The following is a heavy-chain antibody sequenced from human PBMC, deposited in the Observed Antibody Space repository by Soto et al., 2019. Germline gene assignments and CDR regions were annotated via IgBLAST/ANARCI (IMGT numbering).Heavy chain of an antibody. Sequence: GASVKGSCKVSGYTFTSYGISWVRQAPGQGLEWMGWISAYNANTNYAQKLQGRVTMTTDTSTSTAYMELRSLRSDDTAVYYCARGSSGWDHFDYWGQGTLVTVSS. V-gene: IGHV1-18*01. D-gene: IGHD6-19*01. CDR1: GYTFTSYG. CDR3: ARGSSGWDHFDY. J-gene: IGHJ4*02. CDR2: ISAYNANT.